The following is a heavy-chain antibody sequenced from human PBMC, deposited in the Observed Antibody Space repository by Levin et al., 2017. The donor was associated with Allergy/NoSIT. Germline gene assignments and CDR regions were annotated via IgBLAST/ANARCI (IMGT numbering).Heavy chain of an antibody. Sequence: GGSLRLSCAASGLTFSTYAMYWVRQAPGHGLEWVSSVSDGGHYTFYADSVKGRFTISRDNSKNTLYLQMNNLRAEDTALYYCAKDDGTAYYSFDSWGQGILVTVSS. CDR2: VSDGGHYT. V-gene: IGHV3-23*01. CDR1: GLTFSTYA. J-gene: IGHJ4*02. CDR3: AKDDGTAYYSFDS. D-gene: IGHD1-26*01.